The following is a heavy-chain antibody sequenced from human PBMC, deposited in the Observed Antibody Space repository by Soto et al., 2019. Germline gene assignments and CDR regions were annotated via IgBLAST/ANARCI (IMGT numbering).Heavy chain of an antibody. D-gene: IGHD3-22*01. J-gene: IGHJ4*02. CDR2: IGAGDGKT. V-gene: IGHV1-3*01. Sequence: QVQLVQSGTEVKKPGASVKVSCKASGYSFTHYVIHWVRQAPGQRREWMGWIGAGDGKTYYSQNFQGRVTITKDTSARKAYMELSSLISEDTAVYYCVRDYASDSGVHLDFWGQGTLVTVSS. CDR1: GYSFTHYV. CDR3: VRDYASDSGVHLDF.